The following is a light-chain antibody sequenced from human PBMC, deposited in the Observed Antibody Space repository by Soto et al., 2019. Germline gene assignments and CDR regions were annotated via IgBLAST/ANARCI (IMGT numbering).Light chain of an antibody. V-gene: IGKV3-11*01. J-gene: IGKJ1*01. CDR2: DAS. CDR1: QSVGSY. Sequence: EIVLTQSPATLSLSPGERATLSCRASQSVGSYLGWYQQKPGQAPRLLIYDASNRATGIPARFSGSGSGTAFTLTISSLEPEDFAVYYCQQRSNWPPWTFGQGTKVEIK. CDR3: QQRSNWPPWT.